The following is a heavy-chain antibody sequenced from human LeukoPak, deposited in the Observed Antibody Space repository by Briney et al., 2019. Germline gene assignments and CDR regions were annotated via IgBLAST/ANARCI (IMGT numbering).Heavy chain of an antibody. CDR1: GGSFSGYY. CDR3: ARVIAATGLGNFDY. J-gene: IGHJ4*02. Sequence: PSETLSLTCAVYGGSFSGYYWSWIRQPPGKGLEWIGEINHSGSTNYNPSLESRVTISVDTSKNQFSLKLSSVTAADTAVYYCARVIAATGLGNFDYWGQGTLVTVSS. D-gene: IGHD6-13*01. V-gene: IGHV4-34*01. CDR2: INHSGST.